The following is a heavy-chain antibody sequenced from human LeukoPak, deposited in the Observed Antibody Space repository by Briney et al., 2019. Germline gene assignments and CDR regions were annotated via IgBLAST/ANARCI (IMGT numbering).Heavy chain of an antibody. J-gene: IGHJ4*02. CDR2: INTSGST. V-gene: IGHV4-61*02. Sequence: PSETLSLTCSVSGGPITSGSYYWNWIRQPAGKGLEWIGRINTSGSTNYNPSLKSRVTISVATSKNQFSLRLSSVTAADTAVYYCARDHSGYFPAFDYWGQGALVTVSS. D-gene: IGHD3-22*01. CDR1: GGPITSGSYY. CDR3: ARDHSGYFPAFDY.